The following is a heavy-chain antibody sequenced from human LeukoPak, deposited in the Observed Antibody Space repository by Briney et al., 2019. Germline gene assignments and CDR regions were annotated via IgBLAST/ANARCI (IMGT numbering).Heavy chain of an antibody. D-gene: IGHD2-21*02. CDR3: ARRVGGLAYCGGDCYSPGWYFDL. CDR1: GYSFTSYW. J-gene: IGHJ2*01. CDR2: IYRGDSDT. Sequence: PGESLKISCKGSGYSFTSYWIWCGRQMGGKGLEWMGIIYRGDSDTRYSPAFQGQVTISADKSISTAYLQWSSLKASDTAMYYCARRVGGLAYCGGDCYSPGWYFDLWGRGTLVTVSS. V-gene: IGHV5-51*01.